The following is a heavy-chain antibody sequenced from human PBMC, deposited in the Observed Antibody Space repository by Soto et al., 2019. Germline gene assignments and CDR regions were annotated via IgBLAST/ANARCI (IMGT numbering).Heavy chain of an antibody. CDR3: TREEKWELLSYYFYGLDV. V-gene: IGHV3-49*04. D-gene: IGHD1-26*01. CDR1: GFIFGDYA. Sequence: PGGSLRLSCTTSGFIFGDYAMSWVRQAPGKGLECVSFIRSKIYGGTTEYAASVKGRFTISRDDSKSIAYLQMNTLKTEDTAVYYCTREEKWELLSYYFYGLDVWGQGTKVTVSS. J-gene: IGHJ6*02. CDR2: IRSKIYGGTT.